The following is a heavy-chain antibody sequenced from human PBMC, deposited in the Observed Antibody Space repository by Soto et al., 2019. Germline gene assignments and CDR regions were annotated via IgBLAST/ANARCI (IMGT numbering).Heavy chain of an antibody. CDR3: AKEAATEDGYYYYGMDV. CDR2: TYYRSKWYN. D-gene: IGHD2-15*01. V-gene: IGHV6-1*01. Sequence: SQTLSLTCAISGDSVSSNSAAWNWIRQSPSRGLEWLGRTYYRSKWYNDYAVSVKSRITINPDTSKNQFSLQLNSVTPEDTAVYYCAKEAATEDGYYYYGMDVWGQGTTVTVSS. J-gene: IGHJ6*02. CDR1: GDSVSSNSAA.